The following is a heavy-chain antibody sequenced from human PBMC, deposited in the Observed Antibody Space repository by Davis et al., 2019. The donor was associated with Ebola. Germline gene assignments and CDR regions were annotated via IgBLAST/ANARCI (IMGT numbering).Heavy chain of an antibody. D-gene: IGHD1-26*01. V-gene: IGHV3-23*01. J-gene: IGHJ3*02. CDR2: LGLSADT. CDR1: GFVFRSYV. CDR3: AKDTSNIWFDI. Sequence: GGSLRPSFAASGFVFRSYVMSWVRRAPGKGLEWVSTLGLSADTYYADSVKGRFTISRDNSKNTLYLQMNGLRVEDTAIYYCAKDTSNIWFDIWGQGTNVTVSS.